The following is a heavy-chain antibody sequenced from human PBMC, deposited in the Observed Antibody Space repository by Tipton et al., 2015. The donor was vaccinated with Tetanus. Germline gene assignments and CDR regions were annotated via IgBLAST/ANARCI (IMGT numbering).Heavy chain of an antibody. Sequence: TLSLTCTVSGDSVSTGNFYWSWIRQPPGKGLEWIAFIHHSGLAFSKPSLKSRVSISIDTSQNQFSLRLTSVTAADTAVYFCARNVYTVTNDAFDIWGRGTLVNVSS. D-gene: IGHD4-11*01. J-gene: IGHJ3*02. CDR3: ARNVYTVTNDAFDI. V-gene: IGHV4-30-4*01. CDR2: IHHSGLA. CDR1: GDSVSTGNFY.